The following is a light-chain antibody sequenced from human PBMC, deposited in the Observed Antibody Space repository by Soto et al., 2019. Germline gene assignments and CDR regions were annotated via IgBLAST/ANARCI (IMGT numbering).Light chain of an antibody. CDR1: QSISSW. CDR3: QQYNSYPWT. V-gene: IGKV1-5*01. CDR2: DAS. J-gene: IGKJ1*01. Sequence: DIQMTQSPSTLSASVGDRVTITCRASQSISSWLAWYQQKPGKAPKLLIYDASSLESGVPSTFTRSGSGTEFTLTISSLQPDDFATYYCQQYNSYPWTFGQGTKLEIK.